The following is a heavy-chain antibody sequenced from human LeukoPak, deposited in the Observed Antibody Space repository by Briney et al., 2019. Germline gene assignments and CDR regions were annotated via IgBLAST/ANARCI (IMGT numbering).Heavy chain of an antibody. CDR3: AKKGQADDDGKPD. Sequence: GGSLRLSCAASGLTFGIYDLSWVRQAPGKGLECVSAINRGVGSTYYADSVKGRFTISRDNSKNTLYLQMNNLRADDTAVYYCAKKGQADDDGKPDWGQGTLVTVSS. J-gene: IGHJ4*02. CDR1: GLTFGIYD. V-gene: IGHV3-23*01. CDR2: INRGVGST. D-gene: IGHD1-1*01.